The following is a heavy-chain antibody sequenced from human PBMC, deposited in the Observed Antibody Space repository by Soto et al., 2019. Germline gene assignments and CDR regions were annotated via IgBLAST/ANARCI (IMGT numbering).Heavy chain of an antibody. CDR2: ISGSGGST. Sequence: EVQLLESGGGLVQPGGSLRLSCAASGFTFSTYAMSWVRQAPGKGLEWVSTISGSGGSTHYADSVKGRFTISRDNSKNTLYLQMNSLRAEDTAVYYCAKFYGGNSAHTYTIDAWGQGTLVTVSS. D-gene: IGHD2-21*02. CDR3: AKFYGGNSAHTYTIDA. V-gene: IGHV3-23*01. J-gene: IGHJ5*02. CDR1: GFTFSTYA.